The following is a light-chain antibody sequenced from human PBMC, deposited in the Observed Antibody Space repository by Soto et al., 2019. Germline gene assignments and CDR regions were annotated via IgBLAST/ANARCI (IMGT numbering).Light chain of an antibody. CDR3: KKSYSTPLT. Sequence: DIQMTQSPSTLSASVGDRVTITCRASQSISSWLAWYQQKPRKAPKLLIHAATSLQSGVPSRVSGSGSGTEFTLTIQNLQPEDFASYYFKKSYSTPLTCVPG. CDR1: QSISSW. CDR2: AAT. V-gene: IGKV1-39*01. J-gene: IGKJ3*01.